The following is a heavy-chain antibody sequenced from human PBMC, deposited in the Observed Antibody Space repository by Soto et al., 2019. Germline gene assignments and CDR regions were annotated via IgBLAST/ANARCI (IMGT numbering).Heavy chain of an antibody. Sequence: SVKVSCKSSGYTFTGYYMHWVRQAPGQGLEWMGWINPNSGGTNYAQKFQGRVTMTRDTSISTAYMELSRLRSDDTAVYYCARASYYDFWSGYYPRAGYYYYGMDVWGQGTTVTVSS. CDR2: INPNSGGT. D-gene: IGHD3-3*01. J-gene: IGHJ6*02. CDR3: ARASYYDFWSGYYPRAGYYYYGMDV. CDR1: GYTFTGYY. V-gene: IGHV1-2*02.